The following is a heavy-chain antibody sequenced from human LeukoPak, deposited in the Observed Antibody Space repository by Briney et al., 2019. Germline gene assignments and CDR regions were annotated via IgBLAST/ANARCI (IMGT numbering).Heavy chain of an antibody. CDR2: ISGSGGST. CDR1: GFTFSSYA. D-gene: IGHD3-22*01. V-gene: IGHV3-23*01. CDR3: AKGSRITMIVVVRDY. J-gene: IGHJ4*02. Sequence: GGSLRLSCAASGFTFSSYAMSWVRQAPGKGLEWVSAISGSGGSTYYANSVKGRFTISRDNSKNTLYLQMNSLRAEDTAVYYCAKGSRITMIVVVRDYWGQGTLVTVSS.